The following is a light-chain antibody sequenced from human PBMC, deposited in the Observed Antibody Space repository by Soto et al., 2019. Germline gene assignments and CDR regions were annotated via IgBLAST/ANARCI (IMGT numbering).Light chain of an antibody. V-gene: IGKV3-20*01. J-gene: IGKJ1*01. CDR1: QSVSSSY. CDR3: QQYGSSPPWT. CDR2: GAS. Sequence: EIVLTQSPDTLSLSPGQRATLSCRASQSVSSSYLAWYQQKPDQAPRLLIYGASSRATGIPDRFSGSGSGTVFTLTISRLEPEDFAVYYCQQYGSSPPWTYGQGTNVEIK.